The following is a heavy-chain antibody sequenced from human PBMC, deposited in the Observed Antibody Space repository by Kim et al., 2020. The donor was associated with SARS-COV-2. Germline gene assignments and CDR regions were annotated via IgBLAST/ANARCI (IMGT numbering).Heavy chain of an antibody. CDR2: ISCGGSKR. V-gene: IGHV3-23*01. J-gene: IGHJ3*01. D-gene: IGHD2-8*02. Sequence: GGSLRLSCAASGFTFDSYAMSWVRQAPGKGLEWVSYISCGGSKRFYVGSVKGGFTISRDNSKNTLFLQLNSLRAEDTALYYCAKYHSGCGNDAFDVWGLG. CDR1: GFTFDSYA. CDR3: AKYHSGCGNDAFDV.